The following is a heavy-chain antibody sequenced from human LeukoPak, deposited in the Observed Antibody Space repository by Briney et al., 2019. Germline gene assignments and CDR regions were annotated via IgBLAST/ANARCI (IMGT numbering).Heavy chain of an antibody. CDR3: VKSSGFYDY. V-gene: IGHV3-64D*09. CDR2: ISSNGGST. Sequence: PGRSLRLSCAASGYTFTTYSMHCVPQAPGGGLEYVSAISSNGGSTYHADSVKGRFTIYRDNSKNTLYLQMSSLRTEDTAVYYCVKSSGFYDYWGQGTLGTVSS. D-gene: IGHD6-19*01. CDR1: GYTFTTYS. J-gene: IGHJ4*02.